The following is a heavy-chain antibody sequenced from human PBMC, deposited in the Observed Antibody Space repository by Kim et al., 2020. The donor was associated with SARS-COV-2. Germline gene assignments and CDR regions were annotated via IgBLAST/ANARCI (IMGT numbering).Heavy chain of an antibody. J-gene: IGHJ4*02. CDR3: ARSPAVEWEPRADY. D-gene: IGHD1-26*01. V-gene: IGHV1-18*01. Sequence: QKLQGRVTMTTDTSTSTAYMELRSLRSDDTAVYYCARSPAVEWEPRADYWGQGTLVTVSS.